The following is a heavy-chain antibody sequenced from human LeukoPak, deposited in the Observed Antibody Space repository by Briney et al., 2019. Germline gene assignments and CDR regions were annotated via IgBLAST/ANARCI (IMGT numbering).Heavy chain of an antibody. Sequence: PSETLSLTCTVSGGSISSSSYYWGWLRQPPGKGLEWIGSIYYSGSTYYNPSLKSRVTISVDTSKNQFSLKLSSVTAADTAVYYCARHPRRSRTKYSSSWYPIPLFDYWGQGTLVTVSS. CDR3: ARHPRRSRTKYSSSWYPIPLFDY. CDR2: IYYSGST. CDR1: GGSISSSSYY. V-gene: IGHV4-39*01. D-gene: IGHD6-13*01. J-gene: IGHJ4*02.